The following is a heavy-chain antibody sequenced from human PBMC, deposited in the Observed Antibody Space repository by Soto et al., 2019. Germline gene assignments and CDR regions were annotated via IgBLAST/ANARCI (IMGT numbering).Heavy chain of an antibody. D-gene: IGHD6-19*01. CDR2: ISYDGSNK. CDR1: GFTFSSYA. CDR3: ARLSSGWTAAYYGMDV. Sequence: RGSLRLSCAASGFTFSSYAMHWVRQAPGKGLEWVAVISYDGSNKYYADSVKGRFTISRDNSKNTLYLQMNSLRAEDTAVYYCARLSSGWTAAYYGMDVWGQGTTVTVSS. J-gene: IGHJ6*02. V-gene: IGHV3-30-3*01.